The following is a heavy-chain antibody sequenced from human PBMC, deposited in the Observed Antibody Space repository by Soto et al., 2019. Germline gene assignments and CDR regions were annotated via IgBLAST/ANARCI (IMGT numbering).Heavy chain of an antibody. V-gene: IGHV4-31*03. J-gene: IGHJ3*02. CDR2: IYYSGST. CDR3: ARKDEYCGYRSVFGI. Sequence: QVQLQESGPGLVKPSQTLSLTCTVSGGSISSGGYYWSWIRQHPGKGLEWIGYIYYSGSTYYNPSLKSRVNISRESSKNPFSLKLRSVTAADTAVYYCARKDEYCGYRSVFGIWGQGTM. CDR1: GGSISSGGYY. D-gene: IGHD5-12*01.